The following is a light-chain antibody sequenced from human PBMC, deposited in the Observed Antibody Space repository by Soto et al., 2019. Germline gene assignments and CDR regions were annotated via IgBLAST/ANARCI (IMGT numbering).Light chain of an antibody. CDR3: MQGSHWPTT. Sequence: DVVMTQSPLSLPVTLGQPASIPCRSSHGLLYSDGNTYLNWFHQRPGQSPRRLIYKVSNRDSGVPDRFSGSGSGTDFALKISRVEAEDVGVYYCMQGSHWPTTFGQGTRLEIK. V-gene: IGKV2-30*01. J-gene: IGKJ5*01. CDR2: KVS. CDR1: HGLLYSDGNTY.